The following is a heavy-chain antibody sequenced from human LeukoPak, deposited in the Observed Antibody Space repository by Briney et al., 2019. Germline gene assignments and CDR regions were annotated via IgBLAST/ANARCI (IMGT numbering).Heavy chain of an antibody. J-gene: IGHJ5*02. CDR2: IRYDGSNK. CDR3: AKDSGWDNWFDP. D-gene: IGHD6-19*01. Sequence: GGSLRLSCAASGFTFSSYAMSWVRQAPGKGLEWVAFIRYDGSNKYYADSVKGRFTISRDNSKNTLYLQMNSLRAEDTAVYYCAKDSGWDNWFDPWGQGTLVTVSS. CDR1: GFTFSSYA. V-gene: IGHV3-30*02.